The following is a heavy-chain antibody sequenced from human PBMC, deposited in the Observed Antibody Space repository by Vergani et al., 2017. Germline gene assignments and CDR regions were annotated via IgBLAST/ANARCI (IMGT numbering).Heavy chain of an antibody. Sequence: VQLVQSGAEVKKPGESLRISCKGSGYSFTSYWISWVRQMPGKGLEWMGRIDPSDSYTNYSPSFQGHVTISADKSISTAYLQWSSLKASDTAMYYCARSGWGAAAGTLEYGMDVWGQGTTVTVSS. D-gene: IGHD6-13*01. CDR1: GYSFTSYW. J-gene: IGHJ6*02. CDR2: IDPSDSYT. V-gene: IGHV5-10-1*01. CDR3: ARSGWGAAAGTLEYGMDV.